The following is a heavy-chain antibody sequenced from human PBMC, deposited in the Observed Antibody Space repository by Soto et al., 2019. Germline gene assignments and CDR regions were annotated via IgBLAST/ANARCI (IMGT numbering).Heavy chain of an antibody. J-gene: IGHJ4*02. V-gene: IGHV3-23*01. D-gene: IGHD3-10*01. CDR3: PKDTGSEFGDYWDN. CDR2: ISGSGINT. CDR1: QFTFSNYA. Sequence: EVQLLESGGAFVQPGGSLRLSCAASQFTFSNYAMSWVRQPPGKGLEWVSGISGSGINTYYADSVKGRFTISRDNSKNALYLQLRSLGAEDTAVYYCPKDTGSEFGDYWDNWGEGTLVTVSS.